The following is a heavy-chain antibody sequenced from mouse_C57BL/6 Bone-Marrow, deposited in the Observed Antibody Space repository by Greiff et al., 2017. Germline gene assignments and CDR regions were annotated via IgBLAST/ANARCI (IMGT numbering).Heavy chain of an antibody. J-gene: IGHJ2*01. V-gene: IGHV1-59*01. Sequence: VQLQQPGAELVRPGTSVKLSCKASGYTFTSYWMHWVKQRSGQGLEWIGVIDPSDSYTNYNQKFKGKATLTVDTSSSTAYMQLSSLTSEDSAVYYCARDYGSSYYFDYWGQGTTLTVSS. CDR2: IDPSDSYT. CDR3: ARDYGSSYYFDY. CDR1: GYTFTSYW. D-gene: IGHD1-1*01.